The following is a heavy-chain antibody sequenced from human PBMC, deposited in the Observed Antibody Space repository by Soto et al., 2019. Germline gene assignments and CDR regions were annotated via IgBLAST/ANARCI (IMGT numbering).Heavy chain of an antibody. CDR3: ARVLGRCSSTSCFPYYYGMDV. CDR2: ISGSGGST. CDR1: GFTFSSYA. D-gene: IGHD2-2*01. V-gene: IGHV3-23*01. J-gene: IGHJ6*02. Sequence: PGGSLRLSCAASGFTFSSYAMSWVRQAPGKGLEWVSAISGSGGSTDYADSVKGRFTISRDNSKNTLYLQMNSLRAEDTAVYYCARVLGRCSSTSCFPYYYGMDVWGQGTTVTVSS.